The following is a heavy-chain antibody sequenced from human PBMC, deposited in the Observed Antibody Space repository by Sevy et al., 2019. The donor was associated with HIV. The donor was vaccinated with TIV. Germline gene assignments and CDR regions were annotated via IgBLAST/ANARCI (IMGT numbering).Heavy chain of an antibody. CDR3: ARGGTKGVWFDP. CDR1: GGSINSGDYY. J-gene: IGHJ5*02. CDR2: IFHTGST. V-gene: IGHV4-31*03. Sequence: SETLSLTCTVSGGSINSGDYYWSWIRQHPEKGLEWIGYIFHTGSTYYNRSFKSRATISVDTSKNQFSLKLSLMTAADTAVYYCARGGTKGVWFDPWGQGTLVTVSS. D-gene: IGHD3-16*01.